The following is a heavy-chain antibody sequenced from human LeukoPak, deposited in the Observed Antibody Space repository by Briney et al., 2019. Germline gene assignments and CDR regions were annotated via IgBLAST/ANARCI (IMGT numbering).Heavy chain of an antibody. D-gene: IGHD6-6*01. Sequence: GGSLRLSCAASGFTFSDYYMSWIRQAPGKGREWVSYISSSGSTIYYADSVKGRFTISRDNAKNSLYLQMNSLRAEDTAVYYCARAPYIAARPYYFDYWGQGTLVTVSS. CDR2: ISSSGSTI. CDR1: GFTFSDYY. J-gene: IGHJ4*02. V-gene: IGHV3-11*04. CDR3: ARAPYIAARPYYFDY.